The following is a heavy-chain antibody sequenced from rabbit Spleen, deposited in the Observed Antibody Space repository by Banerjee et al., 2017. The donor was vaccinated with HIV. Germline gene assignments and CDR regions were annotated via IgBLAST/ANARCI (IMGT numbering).Heavy chain of an antibody. J-gene: IGHJ4*01. CDR1: GFSFSSSDY. D-gene: IGHD1-1*01. Sequence: QSLEESGGDLVKPGASLTLTCTASGFSFSSSDYMCWVRQAPGKGLEWIACIGTGSSGSTYYASWAKGRFTISKTSSTTVTLQMTSLTAADTATYFCARDSSGDNGYYMWGPGTLVTVS. CDR3: ARDSSGDNGYYM. V-gene: IGHV1S40*01. CDR2: IGTGSSGST.